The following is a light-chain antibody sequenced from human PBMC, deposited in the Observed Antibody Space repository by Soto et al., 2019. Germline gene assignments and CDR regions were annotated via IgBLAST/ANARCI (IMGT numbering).Light chain of an antibody. J-gene: IGKJ2*02. CDR1: QSISNF. V-gene: IGKV1-39*01. Sequence: DIQMTQSPSSLSASVGDRVTITCRAGQSISNFLNWYQQKPGEAPKLLIYGASTLRSGVPSRFSGSGSGTPFTLPFGRLQTEYCATYDCRQRYNTPRTFCRGTSLDIK. CDR3: RQRYNTPRT. CDR2: GAS.